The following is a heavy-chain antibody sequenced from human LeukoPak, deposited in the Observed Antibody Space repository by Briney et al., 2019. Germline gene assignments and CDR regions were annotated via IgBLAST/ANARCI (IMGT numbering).Heavy chain of an antibody. V-gene: IGHV1-18*01. CDR2: INAYNGNT. CDR1: GYTFTNYG. D-gene: IGHD1-26*01. Sequence: ASVTVSCTASGYTFTNYGINWVRQAPGQGLEWMGWINAYNGNTNYAQKLQGRVTMTTDTSTSTAYMELRSLRSDDTAVYYCARDLDQYSGRFGGFGHDFWGQGTLVTVSS. J-gene: IGHJ4*02. CDR3: ARDLDQYSGRFGGFGHDF.